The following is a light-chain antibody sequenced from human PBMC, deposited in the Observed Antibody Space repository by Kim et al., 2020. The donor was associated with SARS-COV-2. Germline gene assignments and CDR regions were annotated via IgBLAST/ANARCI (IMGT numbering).Light chain of an antibody. V-gene: IGKV3-11*01. CDR1: QSVSSY. CDR2: DAS. CDR3: QQRSNWPVT. J-gene: IGKJ3*01. Sequence: EIVLTQSPATLSLSPGERATLSCRARQSVSSYLAWYQQKPGQAPRLLIYDASNRATGIPARFSGSGSGTDFTLTLSSLEPEDFAVYYCQQRSNWPVTFGPGTKVDIK.